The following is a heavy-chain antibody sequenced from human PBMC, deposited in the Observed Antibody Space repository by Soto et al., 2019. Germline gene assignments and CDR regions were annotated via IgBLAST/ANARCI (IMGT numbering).Heavy chain of an antibody. J-gene: IGHJ5*02. CDR2: IVPLFDTA. Sequence: QVQLVQSGAEVKEPGSSVNVSCKTSGATFGNTAVTWVRQAPGQGLEWIGGIVPLFDTANYAQKFRGGVTITADESTSTAYMELSSLRTDDTAVYYCARDGDPGYSFWSGPLGGGRFDPWGQGTLVTVSS. CDR1: GATFGNTA. D-gene: IGHD3-3*01. V-gene: IGHV1-69*12. CDR3: ARDGDPGYSFWSGPLGGGRFDP.